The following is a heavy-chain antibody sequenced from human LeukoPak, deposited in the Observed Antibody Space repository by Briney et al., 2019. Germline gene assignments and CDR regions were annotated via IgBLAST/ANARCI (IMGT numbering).Heavy chain of an antibody. D-gene: IGHD3-9*01. CDR1: GGSFSGYY. CDR3: ARFGLRYDILTGAGYVWFDP. J-gene: IGHJ5*02. V-gene: IGHV4-34*01. Sequence: SETLSLTCAVYGGSFSGYYWSWIRQPPGKGLEWIGEINHSGSTNYNPSLKSRVTISVDTSKNQFSLKLSSVTAADTAVYYCARFGLRYDILTGAGYVWFDPWGQGTLVTVSS. CDR2: INHSGST.